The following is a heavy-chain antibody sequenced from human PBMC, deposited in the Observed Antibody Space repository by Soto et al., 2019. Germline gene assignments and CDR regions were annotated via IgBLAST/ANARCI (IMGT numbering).Heavy chain of an antibody. CDR2: VYWSDEK. CDR3: APKEYYLDTGNYYNVRCFDP. V-gene: IGHV2-5*01. J-gene: IGHJ5*02. CDR1: GFSLKSSGVG. D-gene: IGHD3-10*01. Sequence: SGPTLVNPTQTLTLTCTFSGFSLKSSGVGVAWIRQPPGKALEWLALVYWSDEKRYSPSLKNRLTITKDTSKNEVVLTMTNMDPLDTATYYCAPKEYYLDTGNYYNVRCFDPWGQGILVTVSS.